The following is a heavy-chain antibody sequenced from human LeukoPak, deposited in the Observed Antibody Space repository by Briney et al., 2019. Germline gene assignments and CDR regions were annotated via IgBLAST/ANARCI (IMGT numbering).Heavy chain of an antibody. Sequence: ASVKVSCKASGYTFTSYGISWVRQAPGQGLEWMGWISAYNGNTNYAQKLQGRVTMTTDTSTSTAYMELRSLRSDDTAVYYCARAPDRHIAARPGDYWDQGTLVTVSS. V-gene: IGHV1-18*01. D-gene: IGHD6-6*01. CDR3: ARAPDRHIAARPGDY. J-gene: IGHJ4*02. CDR1: GYTFTSYG. CDR2: ISAYNGNT.